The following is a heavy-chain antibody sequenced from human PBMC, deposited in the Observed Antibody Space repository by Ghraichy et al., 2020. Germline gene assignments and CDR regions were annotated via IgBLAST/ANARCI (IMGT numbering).Heavy chain of an antibody. J-gene: IGHJ6*02. CDR3: ARDWIPYYYYVMDV. D-gene: IGHD2-2*03. Sequence: GGSLRLSCAASGFTFSSYSMNWVRQAPGKGLEWVSSISSSSSYIYYADSVKGRFTISRDNAKNSLYLQMNSLRAEDTAVYYCARDWIPYYYYVMDVWGQGTTVTVSS. CDR1: GFTFSSYS. CDR2: ISSSSSYI. V-gene: IGHV3-21*01.